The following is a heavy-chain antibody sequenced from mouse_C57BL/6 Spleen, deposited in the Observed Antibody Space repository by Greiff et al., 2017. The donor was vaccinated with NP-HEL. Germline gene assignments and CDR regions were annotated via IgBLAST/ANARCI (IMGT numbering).Heavy chain of an antibody. Sequence: EVQLQQSGPELVKPGASVKIPCKASGYTFTDYNMDWVKQSHGKSLEWIGDINPNNGGTIYNQKFKGKATLTVDKSSSTAYMELRSLTSEDTAVYYCASHYYGSSPDAFDVWGTGTTVTVSS. CDR2: INPNNGGT. V-gene: IGHV1-18*01. CDR3: ASHYYGSSPDAFDV. D-gene: IGHD1-1*01. J-gene: IGHJ1*03. CDR1: GYTFTDYN.